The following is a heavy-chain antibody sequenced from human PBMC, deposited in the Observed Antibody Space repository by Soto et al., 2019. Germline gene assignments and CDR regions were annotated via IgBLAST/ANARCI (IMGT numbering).Heavy chain of an antibody. V-gene: IGHV3-23*01. Sequence: EVQLLESGGGLVQPGGSLRLSCVASGFTFSTYAMSWVRQAPGEGLECVSALSGSASSAYYADSVKGRFTISRDVSKNTLYLQMNRLRGEDRAVYYCAKGLFSTGGFFDYWGQGTLVTVSS. CDR2: LSGSASSA. D-gene: IGHD6-25*01. CDR3: AKGLFSTGGFFDY. J-gene: IGHJ4*02. CDR1: GFTFSTYA.